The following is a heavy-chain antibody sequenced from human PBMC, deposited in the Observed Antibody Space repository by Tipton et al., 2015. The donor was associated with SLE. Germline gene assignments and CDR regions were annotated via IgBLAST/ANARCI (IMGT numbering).Heavy chain of an antibody. J-gene: IGHJ3*02. V-gene: IGHV3-53*01. Sequence: LSLTCTVSGFTVSSNYMNWVRQAPGKGLEWVSAIYRDGKTYYADSVKGRFTISRDNSKNTVYLEIDGLRAEDTAVYYCARGASIAVAFDAFDIWGQGTMVTVSS. CDR2: IYRDGKT. D-gene: IGHD6-19*01. CDR3: ARGASIAVAFDAFDI. CDR1: GFTVSSNY.